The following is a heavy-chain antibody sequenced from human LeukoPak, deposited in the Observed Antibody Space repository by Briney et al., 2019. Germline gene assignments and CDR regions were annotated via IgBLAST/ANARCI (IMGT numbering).Heavy chain of an antibody. CDR2: IRYDGSKK. CDR3: AKDLYDFWSGYSYYMDV. J-gene: IGHJ6*03. D-gene: IGHD3-3*01. Sequence: GGSLRLSCAASGFTFSSYWMNWVRQAPDKGLEWVAFIRYDGSKKYYADSVKGRFTISRDNSKNTLYLQMNSLRTEDTAVYYCAKDLYDFWSGYSYYMDVWGKGTTVTVSS. CDR1: GFTFSSYW. V-gene: IGHV3-30*02.